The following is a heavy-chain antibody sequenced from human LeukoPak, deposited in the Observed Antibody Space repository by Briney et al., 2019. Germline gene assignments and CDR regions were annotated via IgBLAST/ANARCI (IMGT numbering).Heavy chain of an antibody. Sequence: PGGSLRLSCAASGFTFSSYAMSWVRQAPGKGLEWVSAISGSGGSTYYADSVKGRFTISRDNAKNSLYLQMNSLRAEDTAVYYCARDWFHAIDYWGQGTLVTVSS. J-gene: IGHJ4*02. CDR2: ISGSGGST. V-gene: IGHV3-23*01. CDR3: ARDWFHAIDY. CDR1: GFTFSSYA. D-gene: IGHD2/OR15-2a*01.